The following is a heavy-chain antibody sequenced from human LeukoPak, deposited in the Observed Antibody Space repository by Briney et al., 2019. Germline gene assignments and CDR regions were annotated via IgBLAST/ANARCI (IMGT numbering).Heavy chain of an antibody. Sequence: PSETLSLTCKVSGGSISTSHYYWGWIRQPPGKGLEWIGLIYYSGRTYYNPSLKSRLTISVDTSKNGFSLKLSSVTAADTAVYYCARSWAPGYCTSTSCYNFDYWGQGALVTVSS. CDR2: IYYSGRT. V-gene: IGHV4-39*01. CDR3: ARSWAPGYCTSTSCYNFDY. D-gene: IGHD2-2*02. CDR1: GGSISTSHYY. J-gene: IGHJ4*02.